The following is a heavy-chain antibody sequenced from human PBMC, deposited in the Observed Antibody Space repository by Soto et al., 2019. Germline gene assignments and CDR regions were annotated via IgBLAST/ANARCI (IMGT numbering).Heavy chain of an antibody. J-gene: IGHJ5*02. V-gene: IGHV4-39*01. CDR3: ARHRPHNWNDGGFDP. CDR2: IYYSGST. D-gene: IGHD1-20*01. CDR1: GGSISSSSYY. Sequence: SETLSLTCTVPGGSISSSSYYWGWIRQPPGKGLEWIGSIYYSGSTYYNPSLKSRVTISVDTSKNQFSLKLSSVTAADTAVYYCARHRPHNWNDGGFDPWGQGTLVSVSS.